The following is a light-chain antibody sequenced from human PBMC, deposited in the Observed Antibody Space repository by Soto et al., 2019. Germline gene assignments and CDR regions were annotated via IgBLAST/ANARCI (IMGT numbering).Light chain of an antibody. Sequence: DIQMTQSPSSLSASVGDRVTITCRASQSISSYLNWYQQKPGKSPKLLIYAASSLQRGVPSRFSGSGSGTDFTLTISSLQPEDFSTYYYQQSYSTPRTFGHGTKVDIK. V-gene: IGKV1-39*01. CDR2: AAS. CDR1: QSISSY. CDR3: QQSYSTPRT. J-gene: IGKJ1*01.